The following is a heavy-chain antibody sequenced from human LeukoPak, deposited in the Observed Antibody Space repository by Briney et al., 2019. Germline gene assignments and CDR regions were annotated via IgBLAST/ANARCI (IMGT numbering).Heavy chain of an antibody. CDR3: AKGGGSGNNGYVQY. V-gene: IGHV3-23*01. J-gene: IGHJ4*02. CDR1: GFTFSSNA. CDR2: ITANTDST. D-gene: IGHD2-8*01. Sequence: QPGASLRLSCAASGFTFSSNAMSWVRQAPGKGLDWVSSITANTDSTYYADSVKGRFTISRDNSRNTLYLQMNSLTAEDTAVYYCAKGGGSGNNGYVQYWGQGTLVTVSS.